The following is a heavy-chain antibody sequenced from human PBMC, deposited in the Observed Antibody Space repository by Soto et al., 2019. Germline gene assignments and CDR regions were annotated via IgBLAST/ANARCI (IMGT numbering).Heavy chain of an antibody. J-gene: IGHJ6*02. V-gene: IGHV3-21*01. D-gene: IGHD1-1*01. Sequence: GGSLRLSCAASGFTFSSYSMNWVRQAPGKGLEWVSSISSSSSYIYYADSVKGRFTISRDNAKSSLYLQMNSLRAEDTAVYYCARDRATYGMDVWGQGTTVTVSS. CDR1: GFTFSSYS. CDR3: ARDRATYGMDV. CDR2: ISSSSSYI.